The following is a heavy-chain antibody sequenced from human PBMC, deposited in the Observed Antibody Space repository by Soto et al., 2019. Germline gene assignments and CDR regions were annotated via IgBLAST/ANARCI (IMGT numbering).Heavy chain of an antibody. Sequence: GGSLRLSCAASGFTFSSYAMHWVRQAPGKGLEWVAVISYDGSNKYYADSVKGRFTISRDNSKNTLYLQMNSLKAEDTAVYDCARGYNWNYYFDYWGQGTLVTVSS. D-gene: IGHD1-7*01. V-gene: IGHV3-30*04. CDR2: ISYDGSNK. J-gene: IGHJ4*02. CDR3: ARGYNWNYYFDY. CDR1: GFTFSSYA.